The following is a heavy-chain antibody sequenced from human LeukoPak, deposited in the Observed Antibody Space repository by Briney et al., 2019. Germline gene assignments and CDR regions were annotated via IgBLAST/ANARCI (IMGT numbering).Heavy chain of an antibody. CDR3: AKGAKWELPLDY. D-gene: IGHD1-26*01. CDR1: GFTFSSYW. J-gene: IGHJ4*02. V-gene: IGHV3-7*03. CDR2: INHNGNVN. Sequence: GGSLRLSCAASGFTFSSYWMNWARQAPGKGLEWVASINHNGNVNYYVDSVKGRFTISRDNSKNTLYLQMNSLRAEDTAVYYCAKGAKWELPLDYWGQGTLVTVSS.